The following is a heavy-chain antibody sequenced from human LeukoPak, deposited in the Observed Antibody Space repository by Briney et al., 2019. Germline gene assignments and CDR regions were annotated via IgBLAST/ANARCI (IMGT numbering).Heavy chain of an antibody. CDR1: GGTFSNYA. CDR3: VYCSSTSCPNFDY. D-gene: IGHD2-2*01. Sequence: ASVKVSCKASGGTFSNYAISWVRQAPGQGLEWMGIINFSGGNTNYAQKFQGRVTMTRDTSTSTVYMELSSLRSEDTAVYYCVYCSSTSCPNFDYWGQGTLVTVSS. J-gene: IGHJ4*02. CDR2: INFSGGNT. V-gene: IGHV1-46*01.